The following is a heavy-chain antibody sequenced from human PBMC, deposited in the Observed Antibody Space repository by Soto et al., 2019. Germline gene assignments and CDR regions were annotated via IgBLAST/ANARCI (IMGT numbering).Heavy chain of an antibody. D-gene: IGHD6-19*01. CDR1: GYTFTSYG. Sequence: GASVKVSCKASGYTFTSYGISWVRQAPGQGLEWMGWISAYNGNTNYAQKFQGRVTMTRNTSISTAYMELSSLRSEDTAVYYCARSLKLYSSGPPGYWGQGTLVTVSS. J-gene: IGHJ4*02. CDR3: ARSLKLYSSGPPGY. CDR2: ISAYNGNT. V-gene: IGHV1-18*01.